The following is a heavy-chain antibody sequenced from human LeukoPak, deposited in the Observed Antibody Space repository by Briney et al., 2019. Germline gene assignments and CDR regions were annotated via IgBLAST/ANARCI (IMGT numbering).Heavy chain of an antibody. CDR3: ARDGGYSSGLDY. CDR2: ISGSGGST. D-gene: IGHD6-19*01. V-gene: IGHV3-23*01. Sequence: PGGSLRLSCAASGFTFSSYAMSWVHQAPGKGLEWVSAISGSGGSTYYADSVKGRFTISRDNSKNTLYLQMNSLRAEDTAVYYCARDGGYSSGLDYWAREPWSPSPQ. J-gene: IGHJ4*02. CDR1: GFTFSSYA.